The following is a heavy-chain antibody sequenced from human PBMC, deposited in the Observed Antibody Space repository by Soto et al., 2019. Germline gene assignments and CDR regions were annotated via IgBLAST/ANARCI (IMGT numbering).Heavy chain of an antibody. CDR1: GFTFSDYY. CDR2: LSGSGSTV. CDR3: ARERSYSTGGYYGMDV. D-gene: IGHD1-26*01. J-gene: IGHJ6*02. Sequence: GGSLRLSCAASGFTFSDYYMSWIRQAPGKGLEWVSYLSGSGSTVYYADSVKGRFTISRDNGKNSLYLQMNSLRAEDTAVYYCARERSYSTGGYYGMDVWGQGTTVTVSS. V-gene: IGHV3-11*01.